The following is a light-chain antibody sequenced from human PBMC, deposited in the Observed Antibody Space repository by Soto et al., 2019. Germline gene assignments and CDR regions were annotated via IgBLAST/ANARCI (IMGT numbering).Light chain of an antibody. CDR3: QQRHIWPLT. CDR1: QSVGGH. Sequence: EIVLAQSPDSLSLSPGDRATLSCRASQSVGGHLAWYQQRPGQAPRLLIFDTSVTATGIPARFSGSGSGTDLTLTITXLDPEDSAVYYCQQRHIWPLTFGGGTKV. V-gene: IGKV3-11*01. J-gene: IGKJ4*01. CDR2: DTS.